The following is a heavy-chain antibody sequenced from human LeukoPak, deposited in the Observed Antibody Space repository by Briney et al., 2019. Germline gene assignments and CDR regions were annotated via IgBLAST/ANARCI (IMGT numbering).Heavy chain of an antibody. D-gene: IGHD5-24*01. CDR1: GGSISSYY. Sequence: SETLSLTCTVSGGSISSYYWSWIRQPPGKGLEWIGYIYYSGSTNYNPSLKSRVTISVDTSKNQFSLKLSSVTAADTAVYYCARLPRRGGQYYFDYWGQGTLVTVSS. V-gene: IGHV4-59*01. J-gene: IGHJ4*02. CDR3: ARLPRRGGQYYFDY. CDR2: IYYSGST.